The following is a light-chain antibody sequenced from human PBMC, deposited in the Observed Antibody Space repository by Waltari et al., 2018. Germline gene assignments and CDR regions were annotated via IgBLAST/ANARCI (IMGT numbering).Light chain of an antibody. CDR2: DVS. Sequence: QSALTQPASVSGSPGQSITISCTGTSSDVGGYNHVSWYQQDPGKVPKLIIYDVSERPSWVSDRFSGSKSGNTASLTISGVQAEDETDYYCSSYTNRNTLIFGGGTKLTVL. V-gene: IGLV2-14*01. J-gene: IGLJ2*01. CDR3: SSYTNRNTLI. CDR1: SSDVGGYNH.